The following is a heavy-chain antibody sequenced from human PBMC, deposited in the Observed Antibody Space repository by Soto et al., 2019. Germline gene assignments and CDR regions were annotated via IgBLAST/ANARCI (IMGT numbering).Heavy chain of an antibody. V-gene: IGHV1-18*01. CDR1: GYTFSNYG. J-gene: IGHJ5*02. Sequence: ASVKVSCKTSGYTFSNYGITWVRQAPGQPLEWLGWISLYSDGTNYAKKFQGRVSMTTDTSTTTAYMELRSLRSDDTAVYYCARVVPGAEAWFGPWGQGTLVTVSS. CDR2: ISLYSDGT. CDR3: ARVVPGAEAWFGP. D-gene: IGHD2-2*01.